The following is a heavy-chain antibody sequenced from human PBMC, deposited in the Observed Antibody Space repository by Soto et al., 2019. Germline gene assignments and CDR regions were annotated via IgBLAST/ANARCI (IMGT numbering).Heavy chain of an antibody. J-gene: IGHJ5*02. CDR3: ARQPYDSTGYYYGA. D-gene: IGHD3-22*01. Sequence: QLQLQESGPGLVKPSETLSLTCTVSGGSFSSSTYYWGWIRQPPGKGLEWIGSMYSGGNTYYNPSLKSRVTVSVDTYKNHFSLKLTSVTAADTAMYYCARQPYDSTGYYYGAWVQGTLVTVSS. CDR2: MYSGGNT. CDR1: GGSFSSSTYY. V-gene: IGHV4-39*01.